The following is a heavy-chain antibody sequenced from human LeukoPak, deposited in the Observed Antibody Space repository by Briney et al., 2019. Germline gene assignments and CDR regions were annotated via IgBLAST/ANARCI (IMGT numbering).Heavy chain of an antibody. CDR3: ARVGRIDSSGWYLMYYFDY. D-gene: IGHD6-19*01. CDR2: IYYTGTT. V-gene: IGHV4-39*07. J-gene: IGHJ4*02. Sequence: SETLSLTCTVSGGSISSSLYHWGWIRQSPGKNLEWLGSIYYTGTTHYNPSLKSRVTISVDTSKNQFSLKLSSVTAADTAVYYCARVGRIDSSGWYLMYYFDYWGQGTLVTVSS. CDR1: GGSISSSLYH.